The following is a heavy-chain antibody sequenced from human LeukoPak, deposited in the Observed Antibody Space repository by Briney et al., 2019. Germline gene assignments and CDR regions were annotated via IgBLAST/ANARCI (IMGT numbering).Heavy chain of an antibody. V-gene: IGHV3-48*03. D-gene: IGHD6-19*01. Sequence: PGGSLRLSCAASGFTFSSYEMNWVRQAPGKGLEWVSYISSSGSTIYYADSVKGRFTISRDNAKNSLYLQMNSLRAEDTAVYYCAREYSSGGAFGYWGQGTLVTVSS. CDR1: GFTFSSYE. J-gene: IGHJ4*02. CDR3: AREYSSGGAFGY. CDR2: ISSSGSTI.